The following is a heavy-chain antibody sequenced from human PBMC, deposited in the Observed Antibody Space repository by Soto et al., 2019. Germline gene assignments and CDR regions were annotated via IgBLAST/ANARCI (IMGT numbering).Heavy chain of an antibody. D-gene: IGHD6-19*01. CDR2: ISSSSSTI. CDR1: GFTFSSYS. V-gene: IGHV3-48*02. J-gene: IGHJ3*02. Sequence: GSLRLSCAASGFTFSSYSMNWVRQAPGKGLEWVSYISSSSSTIYYADSVKGRFTISRDNAKNSLYQQMNSLRDEDTAVYYCARVGQWLVGGAFDIRGQGTMVTVSS. CDR3: ARVGQWLVGGAFDI.